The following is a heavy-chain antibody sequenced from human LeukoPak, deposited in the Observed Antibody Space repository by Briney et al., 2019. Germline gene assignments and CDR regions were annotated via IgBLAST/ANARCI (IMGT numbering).Heavy chain of an antibody. CDR1: GYTLTKLS. J-gene: IGHJ4*02. CDR3: ATDSSGYSH. D-gene: IGHD3-22*01. Sequence: ASVKVSCKVSGYTLTKLSMHWVRQAPGKGLEWMGTFDPEDGERLYAQKFQGRLTMTEDTSTDTAYMELSSLRSEDTAVYYCATDSSGYSHWGQGTLVTVSS. CDR2: FDPEDGER. V-gene: IGHV1-24*01.